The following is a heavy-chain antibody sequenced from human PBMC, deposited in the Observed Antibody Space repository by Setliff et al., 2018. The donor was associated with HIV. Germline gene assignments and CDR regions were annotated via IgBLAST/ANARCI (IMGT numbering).Heavy chain of an antibody. D-gene: IGHD2-21*01. CDR1: GVSINRTEHY. CDR3: ARVPVAGANWFDP. CDR2: VSQSGST. Sequence: SETLSLTCSVSGVSINRTEHYWGWIRQSPGKRLEWIGSVSQSGSTYYNPSLKSRITISVDRSKNLFSLKLISVTAADQGVYYCARVPVAGANWFDPWGLGTLVSLL. V-gene: IGHV4-39*01. J-gene: IGHJ5*02.